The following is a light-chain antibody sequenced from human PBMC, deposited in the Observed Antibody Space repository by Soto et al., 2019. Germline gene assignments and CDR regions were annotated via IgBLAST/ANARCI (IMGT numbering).Light chain of an antibody. CDR3: QQYNDWPRT. CDR1: QSVSID. Sequence: EIVMTQSPATLSVSPGERATLSCRASQSVSIDLAWYHQKPGQAPRLLIYSASTRATGIPARFSGSGSGTEFTLTINSLQSEDFAVYYCQQYNDWPRTFGQGTKVDIK. J-gene: IGKJ1*01. CDR2: SAS. V-gene: IGKV3-15*01.